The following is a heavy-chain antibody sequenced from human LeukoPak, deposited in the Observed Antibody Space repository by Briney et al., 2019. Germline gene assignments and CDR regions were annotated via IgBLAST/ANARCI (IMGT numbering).Heavy chain of an antibody. CDR2: INPNSGGT. Sequence: ASVTVSCKASGYTFTVYYMHWVRQAPGQGLEWMGWINPNSGGTNYAQKFQGRVTMTRDTSISTAYMELSRLRSDDTAVYYCASPISYYYDSSGYYYADYFDYWGQGTLVTVSS. CDR3: ASPISYYYDSSGYYYADYFDY. CDR1: GYTFTVYY. D-gene: IGHD3-22*01. V-gene: IGHV1-2*02. J-gene: IGHJ4*02.